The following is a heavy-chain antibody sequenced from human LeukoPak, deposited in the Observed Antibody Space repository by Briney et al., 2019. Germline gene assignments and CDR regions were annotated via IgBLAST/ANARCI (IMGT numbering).Heavy chain of an antibody. Sequence: ASVKVSCKASGYTFTGYYMHWVRQAPGQGLEWMGWINPNSGGTNYAQKFQGRVTMTRDTSISTAYMELSRLRSDDTAVYYCARSEVDTAMAGLTDYWGQGTLVTVSS. J-gene: IGHJ4*02. V-gene: IGHV1-2*02. CDR2: INPNSGGT. CDR3: ARSEVDTAMAGLTDY. CDR1: GYTFTGYY. D-gene: IGHD5-18*01.